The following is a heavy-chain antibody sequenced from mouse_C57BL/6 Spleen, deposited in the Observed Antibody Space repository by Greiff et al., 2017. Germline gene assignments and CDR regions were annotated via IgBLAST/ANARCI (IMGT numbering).Heavy chain of an antibody. CDR1: GYTFTDYN. J-gene: IGHJ3*01. CDR2: INPNNGGT. D-gene: IGHD1-1*01. V-gene: IGHV1-22*01. Sequence: VQLKESGPELVKPGASVKMSCKASGYTFTDYNMHWVKQSHGKSLEWIGYINPNNGGTSYNQKFKGKATLTVNKSSSTAYMELRSLTSEDSAVYYCGSSYPFAYWGQGTLVTVSA. CDR3: GSSYPFAY.